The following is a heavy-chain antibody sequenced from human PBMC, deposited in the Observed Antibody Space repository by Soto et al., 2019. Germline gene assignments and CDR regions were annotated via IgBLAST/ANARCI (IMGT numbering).Heavy chain of an antibody. J-gene: IGHJ4*02. V-gene: IGHV4-31*03. CDR3: ARGGPDHYVANVPGVSPLFDY. CDR1: GGSISSGGYY. Sequence: PSETLSLTCTVSGGSISSGGYYWSWIRQHPGKGLEWIGYIYYSGSTYYNPSLKSRVTISVDTSKNQFSLKLSSVTAADTAVYYCARGGPDHYVANVPGVSPLFDYWGRGTLVTVSS. D-gene: IGHD3-10*02. CDR2: IYYSGST.